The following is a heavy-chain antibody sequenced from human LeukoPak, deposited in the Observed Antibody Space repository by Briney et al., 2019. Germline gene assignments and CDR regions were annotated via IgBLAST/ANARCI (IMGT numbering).Heavy chain of an antibody. J-gene: IGHJ4*02. V-gene: IGHV3-30*04. Sequence: GGSLRLSCAASGFTFSSYAMHWVRQAPGKGLEWVAVISYDGSNKYYADSVKGRFTISRDNSKNTLCLQMNSLRAEDTAVYYCAGYGSGSWRPFDYWGQGTLVTVSS. CDR2: ISYDGSNK. CDR1: GFTFSSYA. CDR3: AGYGSGSWRPFDY. D-gene: IGHD3-10*01.